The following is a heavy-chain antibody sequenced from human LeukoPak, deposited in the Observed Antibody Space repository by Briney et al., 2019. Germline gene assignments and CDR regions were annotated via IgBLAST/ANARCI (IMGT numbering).Heavy chain of an antibody. D-gene: IGHD2-2*01. V-gene: IGHV1-69*05. CDR2: IIPIFGTA. J-gene: IGHJ3*02. CDR1: GGTFSSYA. CDR3: ARGRWGSFTAAPWHAFDI. Sequence: GASVKVSCKASGGTFSSYAISWVRQAPGQGLEWMGGIIPIFGTANYAQKFQGRVTITTDESTSTAYMELSSLRSEDTAVYYCARGRWGSFTAAPWHAFDIWGQGTMVTVSS.